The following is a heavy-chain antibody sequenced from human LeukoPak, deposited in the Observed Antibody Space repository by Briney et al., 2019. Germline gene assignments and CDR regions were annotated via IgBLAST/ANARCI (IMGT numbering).Heavy chain of an antibody. CDR2: IRSKAYGGTT. V-gene: IGHV3-49*04. Sequence: PGRSLRLSCTASGFTFGDYAMSWVRQAPGKGLEWVCFIRSKAYGGTTEYAASVKGRFTISRDDSKSIAYLQVNSLKTEDTAVYYCSTVRGYSYGYGDYWGQGTLVTVSA. CDR1: GFTFGDYA. J-gene: IGHJ4*02. CDR3: STVRGYSYGYGDY. D-gene: IGHD5-18*01.